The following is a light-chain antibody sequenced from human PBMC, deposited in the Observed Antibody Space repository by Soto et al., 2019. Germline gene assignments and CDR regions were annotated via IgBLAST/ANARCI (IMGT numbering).Light chain of an antibody. V-gene: IGKV1-17*02. J-gene: IGKJ3*01. CDR3: LQHNSYIFT. CDR2: AAS. CDR1: QGIRND. Sequence: DIQMTQSPSSLSASVGDRVTVTCRASQGIRNDLDWYQQKPGKAPKCLIYAASSLHTGVPSRFSGSGSGTAFTLTISNLQPEDFATYICLQHNSYIFTFGPGTKVDIK.